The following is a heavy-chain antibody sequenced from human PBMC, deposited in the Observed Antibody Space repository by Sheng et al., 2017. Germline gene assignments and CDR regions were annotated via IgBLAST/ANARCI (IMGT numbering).Heavy chain of an antibody. D-gene: IGHD1-26*01. Sequence: EVQLVESGGGLVQPGRSLRLSCVVSGFPFDDYAMHWVRQAPGKGLEWVSGINWNSNTIGFVGLCEGPDSPSPETTPRTPCICQMNSLRAEDTALYYCARQYSGSYFDRWGQGTLVTVSS. CDR2: INWNSNTI. CDR1: GFPFDDYA. CDR3: ARQYSGSYFDR. J-gene: IGHJ4*02. V-gene: IGHV3-9*01.